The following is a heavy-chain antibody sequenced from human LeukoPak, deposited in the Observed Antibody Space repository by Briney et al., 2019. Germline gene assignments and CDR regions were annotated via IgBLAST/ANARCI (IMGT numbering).Heavy chain of an antibody. V-gene: IGHV4-59*11. D-gene: IGHD4-17*01. CDR2: ISHIGRT. Sequence: KPSETLSLTCAASGDSFSSHYWTWIRQSPGTGLEWIGYISHIGRTNYNPSLKSRVTISIDTSKNQFSLKLRSVTAADTAVYYCARDLVTVTKGFDIWGQGTMVSVSS. CDR1: GDSFSSHY. J-gene: IGHJ3*02. CDR3: ARDLVTVTKGFDI.